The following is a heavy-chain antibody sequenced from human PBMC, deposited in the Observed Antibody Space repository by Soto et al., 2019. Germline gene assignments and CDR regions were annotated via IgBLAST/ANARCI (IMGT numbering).Heavy chain of an antibody. V-gene: IGHV3-23*01. Sequence: GGSLRLSCATSGFTFSSYAMSWVRQAPGKGLEWVSAISGSGGSTYYADSVKGRFTISRDNSKNTLYLQMNSLRAEDTAVYYCAKGSNGSYDFDYWGQGTLVTVSS. J-gene: IGHJ4*02. CDR3: AKGSNGSYDFDY. CDR2: ISGSGGST. CDR1: GFTFSSYA. D-gene: IGHD1-26*01.